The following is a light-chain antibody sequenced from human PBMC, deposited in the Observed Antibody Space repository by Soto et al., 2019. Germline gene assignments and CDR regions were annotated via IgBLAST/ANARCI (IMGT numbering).Light chain of an antibody. V-gene: IGKV3-20*01. CDR1: QSVSGN. CDR3: QQYGTSPPWT. J-gene: IGKJ1*01. Sequence: EIVMTQSPVTLSVSPGERATLSCRASQSVSGNLAWYQQKPGQAPRLLIYAASRRAPGIPDRFSASGSGTDFTLTISRLEPEDFAVYFCQQYGTSPPWTFGQGTKVDIK. CDR2: AAS.